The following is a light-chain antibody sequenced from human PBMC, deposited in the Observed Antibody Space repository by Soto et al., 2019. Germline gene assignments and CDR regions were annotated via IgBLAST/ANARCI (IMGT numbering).Light chain of an antibody. CDR2: WAS. V-gene: IGKV4-1*01. Sequence: DIVMTQSPESLAVSLAQRATINCTSSQSVRYSSNNKNYLNWYQQKTGQTPKILIYWASIRASGVPDRFSGSGSGTDCTLTISRVQAEDVSVDYCHQYYDSPLTFGQGTRLEIK. CDR1: QSVRYSSNNKNY. J-gene: IGKJ5*01. CDR3: HQYYDSPLT.